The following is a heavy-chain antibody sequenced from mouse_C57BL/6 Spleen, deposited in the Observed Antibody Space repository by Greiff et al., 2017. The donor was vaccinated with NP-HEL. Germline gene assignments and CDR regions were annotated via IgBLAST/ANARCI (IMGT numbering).Heavy chain of an antibody. D-gene: IGHD1-1*01. CDR3: ARSAIYYYGSSSDYYFDY. CDR1: GYTFTDHT. CDR2: IYPRDGST. Sequence: VQLQQSDAELVKPGASVKISCKVSGYTFTDHTIHWMKQRPEQGLEWIGYIYPRDGSTKYNEKFKGKATLTADKSSSTAYMQLNSLTSEDSAVYCCARSAIYYYGSSSDYYFDYWGQGTTLTVSS. V-gene: IGHV1-78*01. J-gene: IGHJ2*01.